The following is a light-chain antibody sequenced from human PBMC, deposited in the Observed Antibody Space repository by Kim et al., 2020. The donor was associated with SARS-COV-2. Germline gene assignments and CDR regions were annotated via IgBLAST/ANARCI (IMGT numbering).Light chain of an antibody. Sequence: DIQMTQSPSSLSASVGDRVTITCRASQSISSYLNWYQQKPGKAPKLLIYAASSLQSGVPSRFSGSGSGTDFTLTISSLQPEDFAAYHCQQSYTFPWTFGQGTKVDIK. CDR2: AAS. V-gene: IGKV1-39*01. J-gene: IGKJ1*01. CDR1: QSISSY. CDR3: QQSYTFPWT.